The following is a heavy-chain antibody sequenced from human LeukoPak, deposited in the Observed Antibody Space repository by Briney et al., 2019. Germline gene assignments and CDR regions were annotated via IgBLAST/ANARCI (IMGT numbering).Heavy chain of an antibody. CDR1: GFTFSSYS. J-gene: IGHJ3*02. CDR2: ISSISSYI. Sequence: GGSLRLSCAASGFTFSSYSMNWVRQAPGKGLEWVSSISSISSYIYSADSVKRRFTISRDNAKNSLYLQMNSLRAEDTAVYYCARDLRSYGFREDDAFDIWGQGTMVTVSS. D-gene: IGHD5-18*01. V-gene: IGHV3-21*01. CDR3: ARDLRSYGFREDDAFDI.